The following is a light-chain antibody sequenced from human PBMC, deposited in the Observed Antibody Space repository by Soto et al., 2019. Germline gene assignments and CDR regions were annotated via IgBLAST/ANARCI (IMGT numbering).Light chain of an antibody. J-gene: IGKJ2*01. CDR2: DAS. CDR3: QQRINWPRT. V-gene: IGKV3-11*01. CDR1: QSVSSS. Sequence: EIVMTQSPSTLSLSPGGRATLSCRASQSVSSSLAWYQQKPGQSPWLLIYDASSMASGIPARFSGSGSGTDFTLTISSLEPEDFAVYYCQQRINWPRTFGQGTKLDFK.